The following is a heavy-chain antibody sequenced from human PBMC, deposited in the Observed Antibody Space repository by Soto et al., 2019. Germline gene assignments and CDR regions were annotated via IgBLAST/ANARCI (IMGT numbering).Heavy chain of an antibody. D-gene: IGHD2-2*01. V-gene: IGHV3-33*01. CDR2: IWYDGSNK. J-gene: IGHJ3*02. CDR3: ARAQLDIVVVPAATGGAFDI. Sequence: QVQLVESGGGVVQPGRSLRLSCAASGFTFSSYGMHWVRQAPGKGLEWVAVIWYDGSNKYYADSVKGRFTISRDNSKNTLYLQMYSLRAEDTAVYYCARAQLDIVVVPAATGGAFDIWGQGTMVTVSS. CDR1: GFTFSSYG.